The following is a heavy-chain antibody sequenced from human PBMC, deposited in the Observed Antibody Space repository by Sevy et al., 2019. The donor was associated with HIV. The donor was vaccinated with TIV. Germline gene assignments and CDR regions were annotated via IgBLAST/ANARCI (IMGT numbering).Heavy chain of an antibody. J-gene: IGHJ6*02. Sequence: ASVKVSCKASGYTFTSYDINWVRQATGQGLEWMGWMNPNSGNTGYAQKFQGRVTMTRNNSISTAYMELSSLRSEDTAGYYCERIEYDSSGYYYREKYYYYYYGMDVWGQGTTVTFSS. CDR2: MNPNSGNT. CDR3: ERIEYDSSGYYYREKYYYYYYGMDV. V-gene: IGHV1-8*01. D-gene: IGHD3-22*01. CDR1: GYTFTSYD.